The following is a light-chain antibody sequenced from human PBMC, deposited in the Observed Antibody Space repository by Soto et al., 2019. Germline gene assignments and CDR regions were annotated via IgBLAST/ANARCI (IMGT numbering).Light chain of an antibody. Sequence: DIQMTQSPSSLSASVGDRVTITCRASQSISNSLNWLQLKPGKAPKLLMYATSTLQSGVPSRFSGSVSRTDFTLTISSLQSEDSAVYYCQQGFSPLLSFGGGTRVEIK. CDR2: ATS. CDR3: QQGFSPLLS. V-gene: IGKV1-39*01. CDR1: QSISNS. J-gene: IGKJ4*01.